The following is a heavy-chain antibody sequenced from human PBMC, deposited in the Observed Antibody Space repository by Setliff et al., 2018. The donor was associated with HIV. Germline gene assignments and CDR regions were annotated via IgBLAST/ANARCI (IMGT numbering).Heavy chain of an antibody. CDR2: VYYSGST. Sequence: SETLSLTCTVSGGSFSNHYWSWLRQSPKNGLEWIGYVYYSGSTNYKPSFKSRVSISIDTSRNHFSLNLTSLTTADTAVYYCASKISCTNGVCLDAFDTWGQGTMVTVSS. J-gene: IGHJ3*02. V-gene: IGHV4-59*11. D-gene: IGHD2-8*01. CDR1: GGSFSNHY. CDR3: ASKISCTNGVCLDAFDT.